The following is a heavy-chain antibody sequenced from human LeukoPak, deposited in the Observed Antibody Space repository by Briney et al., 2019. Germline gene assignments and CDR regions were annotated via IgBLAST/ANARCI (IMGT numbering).Heavy chain of an antibody. J-gene: IGHJ4*02. V-gene: IGHV3-7*01. CDR1: GFTFSSYW. CDR3: ARHNSRDGYDDQEFDY. CDR2: IKQDGSET. D-gene: IGHD5-24*01. Sequence: GGSLRLSCAASGFTFSSYWMTWVRQAPGKGLEWVANIKQDGSETYYVDSVKGRFTISRDNAKNSLYLQMNSLRAEDTAVYYCARHNSRDGYDDQEFDYWGQGTLVTVSS.